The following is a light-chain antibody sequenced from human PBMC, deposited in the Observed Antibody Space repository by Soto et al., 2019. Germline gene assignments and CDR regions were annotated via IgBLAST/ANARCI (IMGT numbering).Light chain of an antibody. CDR3: QNYDSAPLFT. Sequence: DIQMTQSPSSLSASVGDRVTITCRASQGISNYLAWYQQRPGKAPKLLIYAASTLQSAVPSRFSGSESGTDVTLNISCLQPEDVAPYYCQNYDSAPLFTFGPGTKVEIK. CDR2: AAS. J-gene: IGKJ3*01. CDR1: QGISNY. V-gene: IGKV1-27*01.